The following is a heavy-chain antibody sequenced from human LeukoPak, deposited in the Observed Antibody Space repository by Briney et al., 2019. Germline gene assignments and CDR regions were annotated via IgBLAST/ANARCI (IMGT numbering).Heavy chain of an antibody. Sequence: PGGSLRLSCAASGFTFSRYWMHWVRQAPGKGLVWVSRINPDGTSTSYADSVKGRFTTSRDNAKNTLYLQMNSLRAEDTAVYSCARDPPGEGVDYWGQGTLVTVSS. J-gene: IGHJ4*02. V-gene: IGHV3-74*01. CDR3: ARDPPGEGVDY. D-gene: IGHD2-21*01. CDR2: INPDGTST. CDR1: GFTFSRYW.